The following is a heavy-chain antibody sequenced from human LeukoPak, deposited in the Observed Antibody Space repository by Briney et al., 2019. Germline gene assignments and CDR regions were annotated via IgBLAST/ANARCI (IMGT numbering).Heavy chain of an antibody. Sequence: ASVKVSCKVSGYTLTELSMHWVRQAPGKGLEWMGGFDPEDGETIYAQNFQGRVTMTEDTSTDTTYMELSSLRSEDTAVYYCATVFFSGSYYFDYWGQGTLVTVSS. CDR2: FDPEDGET. D-gene: IGHD1-26*01. J-gene: IGHJ4*02. V-gene: IGHV1-24*01. CDR3: ATVFFSGSYYFDY. CDR1: GYTLTELS.